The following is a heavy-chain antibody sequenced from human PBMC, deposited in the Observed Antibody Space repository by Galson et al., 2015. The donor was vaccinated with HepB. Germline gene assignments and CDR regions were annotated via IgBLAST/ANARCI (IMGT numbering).Heavy chain of an antibody. V-gene: IGHV5-51*01. CDR1: GYSFTNYW. CDR2: IHPGDSDT. CDR3: ARHGPLYDSRGYYLGEDEIPFDY. J-gene: IGHJ4*02. Sequence: QSGAEVKKPGESLKISCKGSGYSFTNYWIGWVRQMPGKGLEWMGIIHPGDSDTTYSPSFQGQVTISADKSISVVYLQWNSLKSSDTAIYYCARHGPLYDSRGYYLGEDEIPFDYWGQGTLVTVSS. D-gene: IGHD3-22*01.